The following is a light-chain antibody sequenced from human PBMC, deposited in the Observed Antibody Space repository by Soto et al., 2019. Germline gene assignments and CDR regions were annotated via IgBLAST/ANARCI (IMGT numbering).Light chain of an antibody. CDR2: STS. Sequence: EVVLTQSPGSLSLSPGERATLSCRASQSVTSIYFAWFQKKPGQAPRLLLYSTSTRASGIPDRITGSGSGTDFTLTIGRLEPEDVAVYYCQEYGTSPFTFGQGTQLDIK. CDR1: QSVTSIY. CDR3: QEYGTSPFT. J-gene: IGKJ2*01. V-gene: IGKV3-20*01.